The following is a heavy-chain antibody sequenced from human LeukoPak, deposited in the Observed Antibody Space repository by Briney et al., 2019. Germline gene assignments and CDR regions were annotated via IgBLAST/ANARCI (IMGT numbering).Heavy chain of an antibody. CDR2: INHSGST. D-gene: IGHD1-1*01. J-gene: IGHJ4*02. V-gene: IGHV4-34*01. CDR1: GGSFSGYY. Sequence: SETLSLTCAVYGGSFSGYYWSWIRQPPGKGLEWIGEINHSGSTNYNPSLKSRVTISADTSKNQFSLKLSSVTAADTAVYYCAREKLEPAYFDYWGQGTLVIVSS. CDR3: AREKLEPAYFDY.